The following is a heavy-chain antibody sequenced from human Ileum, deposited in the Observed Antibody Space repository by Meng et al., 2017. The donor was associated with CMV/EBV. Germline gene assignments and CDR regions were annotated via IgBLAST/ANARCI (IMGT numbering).Heavy chain of an antibody. V-gene: IGHV3-23*01. D-gene: IGHD2-15*01. Sequence: FTFSTHAMTWVRQAPGKGLEWVSTISAGGGFTYHADSVKGRFIISRDNSANTVYLQMNSLRADDTAVYFCAREDCSGGSCYLGWLDPWGQGTLVTVSS. CDR2: ISAGGGFT. CDR3: AREDCSGGSCYLGWLDP. J-gene: IGHJ5*02. CDR1: FTFSTHA.